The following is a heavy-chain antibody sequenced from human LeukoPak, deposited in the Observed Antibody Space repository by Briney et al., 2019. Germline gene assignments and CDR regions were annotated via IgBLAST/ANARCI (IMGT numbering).Heavy chain of an antibody. CDR2: TYYRSRWYN. CDR1: GDSVSSNGAA. Sequence: SQTLSLTCAISGDSVSSNGAAWNWIRQSPSRGLEWLGRTYYRSRWYNDYAVSVKSRISISPDTSRNQFSLQLDSVTPEDTAVYYCARLDANFADFWGQGTLVTVSS. CDR3: ARLDANFADF. D-gene: IGHD1-7*01. V-gene: IGHV6-1*01. J-gene: IGHJ4*02.